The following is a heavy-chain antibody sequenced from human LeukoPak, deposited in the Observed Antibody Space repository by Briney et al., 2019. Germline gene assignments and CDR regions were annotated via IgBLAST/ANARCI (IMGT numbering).Heavy chain of an antibody. V-gene: IGHV3-15*01. Sequence: GGSLRLSCAASGFTFSNAWMSWVRQAPGKGLEWVGHIKSKTDGGTTDYAAPVKGRFTISRDDSKNTVYLQMNSLKTADTAVYYCTTDLPNWEYYYYYDYMDVWGKGATVTVSS. J-gene: IGHJ6*03. CDR2: IKSKTDGGTT. D-gene: IGHD1-1*01. CDR1: GFTFSNAW. CDR3: TTDLPNWEYYYYYDYMDV.